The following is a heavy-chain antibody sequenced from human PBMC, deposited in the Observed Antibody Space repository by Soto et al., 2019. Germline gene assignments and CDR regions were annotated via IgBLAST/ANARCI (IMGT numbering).Heavy chain of an antibody. CDR3: ARGRRNSAVITTFDY. V-gene: IGHV1-69*01. CDR1: GGVFSSFA. D-gene: IGHD3-16*01. J-gene: IGHJ4*02. CDR2: IIPIFGSA. Sequence: QVQLVQSGAEVKKPGSSVRVSCKSSGGVFSSFALSWVRQAPGPGLEWMGGIIPIFGSANYAQKFQDRVTITADASSNTVYMELRSLRSEDTAVYYCARGRRNSAVITTFDYWGQGTLVTVSS.